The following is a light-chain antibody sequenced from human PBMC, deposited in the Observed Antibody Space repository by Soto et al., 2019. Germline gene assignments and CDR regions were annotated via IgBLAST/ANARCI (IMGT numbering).Light chain of an antibody. J-gene: IGLJ2*01. CDR3: SAWDDSLNGVV. CDR2: RNN. CDR1: SSNIGSNT. Sequence: QSVLTQPPSASGTPGQRVTISCSGSSSNIGSNTVNWYQQLPGTAPKLLIYRNNQRPSWVPDRFSGSKSGTSASLAISGFQSEDEADYYCSAWDDSLNGVVFGGGTKLTVL. V-gene: IGLV1-44*01.